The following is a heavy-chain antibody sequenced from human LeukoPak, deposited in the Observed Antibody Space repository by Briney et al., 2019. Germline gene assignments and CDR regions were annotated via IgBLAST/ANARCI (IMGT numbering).Heavy chain of an antibody. J-gene: IGHJ3*02. CDR3: ARGTGGRDAFDI. CDR1: GFTFSDYY. CDR2: ISSSGSTI. D-gene: IGHD1-14*01. Sequence: GGSRRLSCAASGFTFSDYYMSWIRQAPGKGLEWGSYISSSGSTIYYADSVKGRFTISRDNAKNPLYLQMNSLRAEDTALSYCARGTGGRDAFDIWGQGTMVTVSS. V-gene: IGHV3-11*04.